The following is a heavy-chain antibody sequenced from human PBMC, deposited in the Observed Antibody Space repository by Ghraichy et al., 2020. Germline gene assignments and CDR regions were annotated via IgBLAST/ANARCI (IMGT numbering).Heavy chain of an antibody. CDR1: GFPFSVYW. J-gene: IGHJ4*02. CDR3: ARDATAPNFDS. V-gene: IGHV3-7*03. CDR2: IAKDGRRE. Sequence: GGSLRLSCEASGFPFSVYWMSWVRQAPGKGLEWVANIAKDGRREYYIDSVRGRFSISRDNIKNSLYLQMDSLRPEDTALYYCARDATAPNFDSWGQGTLVTVSS. D-gene: IGHD2-21*02.